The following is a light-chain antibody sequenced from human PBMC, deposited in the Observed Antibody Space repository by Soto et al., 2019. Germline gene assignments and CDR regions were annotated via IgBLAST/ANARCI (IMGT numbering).Light chain of an antibody. CDR2: DAS. J-gene: IGKJ1*01. V-gene: IGKV3D-7*01. CDR1: QSVSSSY. Sequence: ENVMYQTPATLSLTQGERATLSCRASQSVSSSYLSWYQQKPGQAPRLLIYDASSLESGLPSRFNGGGSGTEFTLTIVNLQPDDFATYFCQQYNIYSTFGQGTKVDIK. CDR3: QQYNIYST.